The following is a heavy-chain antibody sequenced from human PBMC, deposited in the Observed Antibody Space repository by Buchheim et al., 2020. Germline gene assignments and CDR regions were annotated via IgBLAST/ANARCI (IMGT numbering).Heavy chain of an antibody. V-gene: IGHV1-8*02. J-gene: IGHJ4*02. Sequence: QVQLVQSGAEVKKPGASVKVSCKASGYTFTSYYMHWVRQATGQGLEWMGWMNPNSGNTGYAQKFQGRVTMTRNTSISTAYMELSSLRSEDTAVYYCARTKEILTGYHYYFDYWGQGTL. CDR1: GYTFTSYY. CDR3: ARTKEILTGYHYYFDY. CDR2: MNPNSGNT. D-gene: IGHD3-9*01.